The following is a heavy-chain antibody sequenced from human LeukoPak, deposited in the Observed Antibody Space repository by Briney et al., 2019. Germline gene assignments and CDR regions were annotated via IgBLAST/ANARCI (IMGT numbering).Heavy chain of an antibody. Sequence: GGSLRLSCAASGLTFSSLALSWVRQAPGKGLEWVSSLSGSGYNTYYADSVKGRFTISRDNSKNTVYLQMNSLRAEDTAVYYCAKDPYGTRYFDYWGQGTLVTVSS. V-gene: IGHV3-23*01. CDR3: AKDPYGTRYFDY. J-gene: IGHJ4*02. CDR2: LSGSGYNT. D-gene: IGHD2-2*01. CDR1: GLTFSSLA.